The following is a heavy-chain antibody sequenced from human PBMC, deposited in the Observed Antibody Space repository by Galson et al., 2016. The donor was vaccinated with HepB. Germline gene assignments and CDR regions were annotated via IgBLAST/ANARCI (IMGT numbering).Heavy chain of an antibody. CDR2: VGWNSATV. CDR1: GFTFDDYA. CDR3: AKDLFRDYFGSGTYRGAAAFDY. J-gene: IGHJ4*02. Sequence: SLRLSCAASGFTFDDYAMHWVRQAPGKGLEWVSYVGWNSATVDYADSVRGRFIISRDNAKNTLYLQLNSLSTEDTAFYYCAKDLFRDYFGSGTYRGAAAFDYWGRGALVTVTS. D-gene: IGHD3-10*01. V-gene: IGHV3-9*01.